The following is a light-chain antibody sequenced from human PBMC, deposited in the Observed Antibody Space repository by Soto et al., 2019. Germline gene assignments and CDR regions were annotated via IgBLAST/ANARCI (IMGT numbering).Light chain of an antibody. CDR3: SSYTSSNTVL. CDR2: EVS. V-gene: IGLV2-14*01. J-gene: IGLJ2*01. CDR1: SSDVGGYNY. Sequence: QSALTQPASVSGSPGQSITISCTGTSSDVGGYNYVSWYQQHPGKAPKLIIYEVSNRPSGVSDRFSGSKSGNTASLTISGLQAEDEADYYCSSYTSSNTVLIGGGTKVTVL.